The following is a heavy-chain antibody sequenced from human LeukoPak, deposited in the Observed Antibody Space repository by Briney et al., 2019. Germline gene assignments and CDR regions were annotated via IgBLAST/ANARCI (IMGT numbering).Heavy chain of an antibody. J-gene: IGHJ3*02. CDR1: GFTFSRYW. CDR2: IKQDGSEK. D-gene: IGHD2-8*01. CDR3: ARLNPLMAPGAFDI. V-gene: IGHV3-7*01. Sequence: AGGSLRLSCADSGFTFSRYWMSWVRQAPGKGLEWVANIKQDGSEKYYVAPVKGRFTIARDNAKNSLYLQMNSLRAEDAAVYYCARLNPLMAPGAFDIWGQGTLVTVSS.